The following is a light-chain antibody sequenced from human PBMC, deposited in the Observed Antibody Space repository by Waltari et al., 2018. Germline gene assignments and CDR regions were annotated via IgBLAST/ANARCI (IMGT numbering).Light chain of an antibody. CDR3: CSYAGGEV. CDR1: SSDVGSYNL. Sequence: QSALTQPASVSGSPGQSITISCTGTSSDVGSYNLVSWYQQHPGKAPKLMIYEGSKRPSGVSNRFSGSKSGNTASLTISGLQAEDEADYYCCSYAGGEVFGTG. CDR2: EGS. V-gene: IGLV2-23*01. J-gene: IGLJ1*01.